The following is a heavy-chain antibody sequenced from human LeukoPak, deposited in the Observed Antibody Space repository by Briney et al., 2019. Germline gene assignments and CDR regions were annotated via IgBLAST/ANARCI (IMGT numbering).Heavy chain of an antibody. CDR3: ARQAIAAAGNVNGVDY. D-gene: IGHD6-13*01. V-gene: IGHV1-46*01. CDR1: GYTFTSYY. CDR2: INPSGGST. J-gene: IGHJ4*02. Sequence: ASVTVSCKASGYTFTSYYMHWVRQAPGQGLEWMGIINPSGGSTSYAQKFQGRVTMTRDTSTSTVYMELSSLRSEDTAVYYCARQAIAAAGNVNGVDYWGQGTLVTVSS.